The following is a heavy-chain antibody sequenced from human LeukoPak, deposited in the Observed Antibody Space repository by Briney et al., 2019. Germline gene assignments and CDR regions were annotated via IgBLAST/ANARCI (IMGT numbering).Heavy chain of an antibody. J-gene: IGHJ4*02. CDR2: IYYSGST. CDR3: ARGYDYYDSSGYYYY. CDR1: GGSISSSSYY. Sequence: PSETLSLTCTVSGGSISSSSYYWGWIRQPPGKGLEWIGSIYYSGSTYYNPSLKSRVTISVDTSKNQFSLKLSSVTAADTAVYYCARGYDYYDSSGYYYYWGQGTLVTVSS. D-gene: IGHD3-22*01. V-gene: IGHV4-39*01.